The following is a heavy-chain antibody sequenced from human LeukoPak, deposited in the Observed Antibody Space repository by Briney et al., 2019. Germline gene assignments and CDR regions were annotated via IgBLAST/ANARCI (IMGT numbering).Heavy chain of an antibody. J-gene: IGHJ4*02. CDR2: IYYSGST. CDR1: GGSISSYY. CDR3: ARGYSGYDHTFDY. Sequence: SETLSLTCTVSGGSISSYYWSWIRQPPGKGLGWIGYIYYSGSTNYNPSLESRVTISVDTSKNQFSLKLSSVTAADTAVYYCARGYSGYDHTFDYWGQGTLVTVSS. V-gene: IGHV4-59*01. D-gene: IGHD5-12*01.